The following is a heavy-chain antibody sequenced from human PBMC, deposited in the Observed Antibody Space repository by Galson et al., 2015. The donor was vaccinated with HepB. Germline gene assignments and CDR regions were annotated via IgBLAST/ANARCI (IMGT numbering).Heavy chain of an antibody. V-gene: IGHV3-30*18. D-gene: IGHD6-13*01. CDR2: ISYDGSNK. J-gene: IGHJ4*02. CDR3: AKGLHSSSWAYFDS. Sequence: SLRLSCAGSAFSFSSYAMHWVRQAPGRGLEWVAVISYDGSNKNYVDSVKGRFTISRDNSKNTLYLQMNSLRAEDTAVYYCAKGLHSSSWAYFDSWGQGTLVSVSS. CDR1: AFSFSSYA.